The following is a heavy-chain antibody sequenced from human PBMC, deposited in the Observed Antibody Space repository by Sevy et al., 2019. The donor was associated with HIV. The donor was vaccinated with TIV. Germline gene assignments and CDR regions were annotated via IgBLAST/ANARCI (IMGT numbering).Heavy chain of an antibody. CDR1: GFTFSSYS. V-gene: IGHV3-21*01. CDR2: ISSSSSYI. Sequence: GGSLRLSCAASGFTFSSYSMNGVRQAPGKGLEWVSSISSSSSYIYYADLGKGRFTISRDNAKNSLYLQMNSLRAEDTAVYYCARDYYGSGSYYLWGQGTLVTVSS. J-gene: IGHJ1*01. CDR3: ARDYYGSGSYYL. D-gene: IGHD3-10*01.